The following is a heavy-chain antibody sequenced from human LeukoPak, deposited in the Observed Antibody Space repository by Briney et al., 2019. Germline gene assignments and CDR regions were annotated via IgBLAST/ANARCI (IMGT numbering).Heavy chain of an antibody. CDR2: ISYSGST. J-gene: IGHJ3*02. D-gene: IGHD3-16*01. Sequence: SETLSLTCTVSGSSISSYYWSWIRQPPGKGLEWIGYISYSGSTNYNPSLKSRVTISVGTSKNQFSLNLTSVTAADTAVYSCARHRARGLRLGELEAFDIWGQGTMVTVSS. CDR1: GSSISSYY. CDR3: ARHRARGLRLGELEAFDI. V-gene: IGHV4-59*08.